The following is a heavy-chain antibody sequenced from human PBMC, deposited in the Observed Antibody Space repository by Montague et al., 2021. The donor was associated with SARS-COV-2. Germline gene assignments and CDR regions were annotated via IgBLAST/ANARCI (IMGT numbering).Heavy chain of an antibody. CDR3: AQDYVGNRGFEF. CDR1: GFSLNTSGVG. CDR2: IYWNDYK. D-gene: IGHD4-17*01. J-gene: IGHJ4*02. V-gene: IGHV2-5*01. Sequence: PALVKPTQTLTLTCTFSGFSLNTSGVGVTWVRQPPGKALEWLEFIYWNDYKHYSPSVKSRITITKDTSKNQVALIMTNMDPVDTGTYYCAQDYVGNRGFEFWGQGTLVTVSS.